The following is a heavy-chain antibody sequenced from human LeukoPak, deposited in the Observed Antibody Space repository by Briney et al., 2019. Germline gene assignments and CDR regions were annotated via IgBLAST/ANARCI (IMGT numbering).Heavy chain of an antibody. D-gene: IGHD7-27*01. CDR3: ARTVGANWDLFDY. CDR2: IYDSGST. V-gene: IGHV4-59*01. J-gene: IGHJ4*02. CDR1: GGSFSSYY. Sequence: SETLSLTCTVSGGSFSSYYWSWIRQPPGKGLEWIGYIYDSGSTNYNPSLKSRVTISVDTSKNRFSLRLRSVTAVDTAVYYCARTVGANWDLFDYWGQGTLVTVSS.